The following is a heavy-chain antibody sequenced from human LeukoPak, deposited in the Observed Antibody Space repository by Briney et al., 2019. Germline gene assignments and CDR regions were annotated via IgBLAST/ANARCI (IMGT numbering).Heavy chain of an antibody. CDR2: INSDGSST. CDR1: GFTFSSNW. V-gene: IGHV3-74*01. Sequence: GRSLRLSCAGSGFTFSSNWMDWVRQAPGKGLVWVSRINSDGSSTSYADSVKGRFTISRDNAKNTLYLQMNSLRAEDTAVYYCARTPYSSSWTLGYWGQGTLVTVSS. J-gene: IGHJ4*02. CDR3: ARTPYSSSWTLGY. D-gene: IGHD6-13*01.